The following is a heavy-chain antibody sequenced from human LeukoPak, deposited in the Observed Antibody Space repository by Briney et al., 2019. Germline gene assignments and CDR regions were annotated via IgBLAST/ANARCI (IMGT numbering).Heavy chain of an antibody. CDR3: ARMGVSYYYDSSTYYPIAFDV. Sequence: PSETLSLTCAVSGYSISGGYYWGWIRQSPGTGLEWIATIFHSGSIYYNPSLKSRVTLSVDTSKNQFSLKLNSVIAADTAVYYCARMGVSYYYDSSTYYPIAFDVWGQGTTVTVSS. CDR2: IFHSGSI. D-gene: IGHD3-22*01. J-gene: IGHJ3*01. CDR1: GYSISGGYY. V-gene: IGHV4-38-2*01.